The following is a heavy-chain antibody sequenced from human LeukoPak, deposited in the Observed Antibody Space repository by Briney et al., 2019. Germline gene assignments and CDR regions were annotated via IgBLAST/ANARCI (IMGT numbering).Heavy chain of an antibody. V-gene: IGHV4-4*09. CDR3: ARHSNFWDIDH. D-gene: IGHD3-3*01. J-gene: IGHJ4*02. CDR1: GSFISSYY. CDR2: ISAIGDT. Sequence: SETLSLTCAVSGSFISSYYWTWIRQSPERGLEWIGYISAIGDTNYNPSLKSRVTTSVDTSKGQFSLRLTSVTAADTAVYCCARHSNFWDIDHWSPGTLVTVSS.